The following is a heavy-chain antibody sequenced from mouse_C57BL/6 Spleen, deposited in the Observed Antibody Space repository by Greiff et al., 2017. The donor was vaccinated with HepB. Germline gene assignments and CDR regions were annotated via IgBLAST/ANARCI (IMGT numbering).Heavy chain of an antibody. J-gene: IGHJ3*01. Sequence: VQLQQSGAELVKPGASVKISCKASGYAFSSYWMNWVKQRPGKGLEWIGQIYPGDGDTNYNGKFKGKATLTADKSSSTAYMQLSSLTSEDSAVYLCARRRAYGYDWFAYWGQGTLVTVSA. CDR2: IYPGDGDT. V-gene: IGHV1-80*01. CDR1: GYAFSSYW. CDR3: ARRRAYGYDWFAY. D-gene: IGHD2-2*01.